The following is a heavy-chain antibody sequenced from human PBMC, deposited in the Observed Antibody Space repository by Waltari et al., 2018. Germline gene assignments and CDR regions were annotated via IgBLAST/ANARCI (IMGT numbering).Heavy chain of an antibody. CDR2: ISSSGSTI. J-gene: IGHJ4*02. V-gene: IGHV3-48*03. CDR3: ARDMRSKTAFDY. CDR1: GFTFSSYE. Sequence: EVQLVESGGGLVQPGGSLRLSCAASGFTFSSYEMNWVRQSPGKGLEWVSYISSSGSTIYYADSVKGRFTISRDNAKNSLYLQMNSLRAEDTAVYYCARDMRSKTAFDYWGQGTLVTVSS. D-gene: IGHD2-2*01.